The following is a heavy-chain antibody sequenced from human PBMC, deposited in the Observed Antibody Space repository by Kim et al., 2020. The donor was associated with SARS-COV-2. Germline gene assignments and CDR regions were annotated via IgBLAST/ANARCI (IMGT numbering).Heavy chain of an antibody. V-gene: IGHV1-18*01. D-gene: IGHD3-10*01. Sequence: NYAQQLQGRVTMNTDTSTSTAYRELRSLRSDDTAVYYCARAIRNYYGSFDPWGQGTLVTVSS. J-gene: IGHJ5*02. CDR3: ARAIRNYYGSFDP.